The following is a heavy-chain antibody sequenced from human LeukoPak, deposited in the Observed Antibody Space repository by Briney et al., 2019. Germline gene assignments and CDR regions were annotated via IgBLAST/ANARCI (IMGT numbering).Heavy chain of an antibody. CDR1: GGSISSSNW. Sequence: SETLSLTCAVTGGSISSSNWWSWIGQTPGKGRELGGMGGISYGGRTDYNPSLKSRVTISVDKSKNQFSLKLSSVTAADTAVYYCARETSGSYLGPTDAFDIWGQGTMVTVSS. CDR3: ARETSGSYLGPTDAFDI. V-gene: IGHV4-4*02. CDR2: ISYGGRT. D-gene: IGHD1-26*01. J-gene: IGHJ3*02.